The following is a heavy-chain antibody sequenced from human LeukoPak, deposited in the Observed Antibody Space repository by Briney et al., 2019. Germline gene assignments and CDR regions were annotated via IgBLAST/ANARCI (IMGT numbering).Heavy chain of an antibody. CDR1: GLTFGDYA. CDR2: IRTKTYGGTP. J-gene: IGHJ4*02. D-gene: IGHD2-8*01. V-gene: IGHV3-49*04. Sequence: PGGSLRLSCTTSGLTFGDYAMNWVRQAPGKGLEWVGFIRTKTYGGTPEYVASVKGRFTISRDDSKGIAYLQMNSLKTEDTALYYCTSLTNSHCDYWGQGALVTVSS. CDR3: TSLTNSHCDY.